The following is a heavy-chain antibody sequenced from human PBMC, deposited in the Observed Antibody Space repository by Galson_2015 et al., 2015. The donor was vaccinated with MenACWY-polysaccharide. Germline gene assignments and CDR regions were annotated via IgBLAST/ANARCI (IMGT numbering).Heavy chain of an antibody. V-gene: IGHV3-11*04. D-gene: IGHD2-15*01. CDR2: TSGSGSAT. CDR3: TKAGAKYCSGSSCYFNWFDP. Sequence: SLRLSCAASGFTFSDYYMHWIRQAPGKGLEWVSYTSGSGSATYFADSVRGRFTISRDNAKNTLYLEMNSLRAEDTAVYYCTKAGAKYCSGSSCYFNWFDPWGQGTLVTVSS. CDR1: GFTFSDYY. J-gene: IGHJ5*02.